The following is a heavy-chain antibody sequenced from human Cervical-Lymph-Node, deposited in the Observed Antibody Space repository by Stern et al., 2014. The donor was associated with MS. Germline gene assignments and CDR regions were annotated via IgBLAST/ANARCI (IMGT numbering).Heavy chain of an antibody. CDR2: ITPVFGTT. CDR1: GDTFSSYA. CDR3: ARGGGLVGYFDY. Sequence: VQLVESGAEVKKPGSSVKVSCKASGDTFSSYAINWVRQVPGQGLEWMGGITPVFGTTNYAQKVQGRVTITADKSTNTAYMELMTLRSEDTAVYYCARGGGLVGYFDYWGQGTLVSVSS. V-gene: IGHV1-69*06. D-gene: IGHD1-26*01. J-gene: IGHJ4*02.